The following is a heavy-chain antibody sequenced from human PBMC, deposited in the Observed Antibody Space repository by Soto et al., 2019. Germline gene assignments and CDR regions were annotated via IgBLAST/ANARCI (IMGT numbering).Heavy chain of an antibody. CDR3: AKGYDILTGYYLAFDI. D-gene: IGHD3-9*01. Sequence: GGSLRLSCAASGFTFSSYAMSWVRQAPGKGLEWVSAISGSGGSTYYADSVKGRFTISRDNSKNTLYLQMNSLRAEDTAVYYCAKGYDILTGYYLAFDIWGQGTMVTVSS. CDR1: GFTFSSYA. J-gene: IGHJ3*02. V-gene: IGHV3-23*01. CDR2: ISGSGGST.